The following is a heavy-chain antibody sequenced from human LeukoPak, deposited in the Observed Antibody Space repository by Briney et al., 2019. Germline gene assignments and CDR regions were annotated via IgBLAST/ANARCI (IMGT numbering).Heavy chain of an antibody. CDR3: ARRDGSANYYYDY. Sequence: GESLKISRKGSGYSFARYWIGWVRQMPGKGLEWMGIIYPGDSDTRYSPSFQGQVTISADKSINTAYLQWSSLKASDTAMYYCARRDGSANYYYDYWGQGTLVTVSS. J-gene: IGHJ4*02. CDR1: GYSFARYW. V-gene: IGHV5-51*01. CDR2: IYPGDSDT. D-gene: IGHD3-10*01.